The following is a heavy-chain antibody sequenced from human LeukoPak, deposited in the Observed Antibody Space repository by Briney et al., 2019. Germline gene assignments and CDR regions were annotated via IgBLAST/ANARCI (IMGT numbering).Heavy chain of an antibody. D-gene: IGHD6-13*01. CDR2: ISYDGSNK. V-gene: IGHV3-30*04. Sequence: GGSLRLSCAASGFTFSSYAMHWVRQAPGKGLEWVAVISYDGSNKYYADSVKGRFTISRDNSKNTLYLQMNSLRAEDTAVYYCARDELGNYDCWGQGTLVTVSS. CDR1: GFTFSSYA. J-gene: IGHJ4*02. CDR3: ARDELGNYDC.